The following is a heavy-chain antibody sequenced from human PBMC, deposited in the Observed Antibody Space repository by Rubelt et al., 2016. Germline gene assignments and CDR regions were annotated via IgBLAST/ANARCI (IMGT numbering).Heavy chain of an antibody. CDR3: ARGTDTVTGYKIPGGEY. V-gene: IGHV4-39*07. J-gene: IGHJ4*02. CDR2: SGST. D-gene: IGHD3-9*01. Sequence: SGSTYYNPSLKSRVTISVDTSKNQFSLKLSSVTAADTAVYYCARGTDTVTGYKIPGGEYWGQGTLVTVSS.